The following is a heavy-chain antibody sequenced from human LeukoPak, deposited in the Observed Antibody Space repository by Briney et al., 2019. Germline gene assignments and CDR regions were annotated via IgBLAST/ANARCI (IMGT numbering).Heavy chain of an antibody. CDR1: GFTFSNYA. CDR3: ATTPLYCYDSSGYYSDY. CDR2: ISGSGGST. J-gene: IGHJ4*02. Sequence: GGSLRLSCAASGFTFSNYAMRWVRQAPGKGLEWVSAISGSGGSTYYADSVKGRFTISRDNSKNTLYLQMKSLRAEDTAIYYCATTPLYCYDSSGYYSDYWGQGTLVTVSS. D-gene: IGHD3-22*01. V-gene: IGHV3-23*01.